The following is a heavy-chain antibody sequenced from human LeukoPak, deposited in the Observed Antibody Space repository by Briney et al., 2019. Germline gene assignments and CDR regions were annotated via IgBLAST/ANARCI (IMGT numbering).Heavy chain of an antibody. CDR3: ARTSRDHYGDYVPFDY. J-gene: IGHJ4*02. Sequence: GGSLRLSCAASGFTFRIYWMHCVRQAPGRGLVWVSRMNSDGCSTSYADSVKGRCTISRDNAKNTLYLQMNSLRAEDTAVYYCARTSRDHYGDYVPFDYWGQGTLVTVSS. CDR1: GFTFRIYW. V-gene: IGHV3-74*01. CDR2: MNSDGCST. D-gene: IGHD4-17*01.